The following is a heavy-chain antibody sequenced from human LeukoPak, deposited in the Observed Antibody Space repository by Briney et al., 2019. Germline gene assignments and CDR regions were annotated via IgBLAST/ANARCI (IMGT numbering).Heavy chain of an antibody. CDR1: GFTFSSYG. D-gene: IGHD3-10*01. Sequence: GGSLRLSCAASGFTFSSYGMHWVRQAPGKGLEWVAIISYDGSNKYYTDSVKGRFTISRDNAKNFLFLQMNGLRAEDAAVYYCARGRSITLLRGVAMSDGFDIWGQGAMVAVSS. CDR3: ARGRSITLLRGVAMSDGFDI. CDR2: ISYDGSNK. V-gene: IGHV3-30*03. J-gene: IGHJ3*02.